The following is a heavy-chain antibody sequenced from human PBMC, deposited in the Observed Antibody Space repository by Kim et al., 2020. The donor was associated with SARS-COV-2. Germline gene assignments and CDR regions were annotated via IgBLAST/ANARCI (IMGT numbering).Heavy chain of an antibody. CDR3: AKVRVGTTYDFDY. J-gene: IGHJ4*02. Sequence: SADPVKGRLTISRDKSKNTLYLQMDSLRGEDTGVYYCAKVRVGTTYDFDYWGQGTLVTVSS. V-gene: IGHV3-23*01. D-gene: IGHD1-7*01.